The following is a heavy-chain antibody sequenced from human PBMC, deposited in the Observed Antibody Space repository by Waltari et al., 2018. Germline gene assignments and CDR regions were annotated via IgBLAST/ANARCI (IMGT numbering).Heavy chain of an antibody. Sequence: QVQLQQWGAGLLKPSETLSLTCAVYGGSFSGYYWSWIRQPPGKGLEWIGEINHSGSTNYNPSLKSRVTISVDTSKNQFSLKLSSVTAADTAVYYCARAHRGFDKDYYYYYYMDVWGKGTTVTISS. D-gene: IGHD3-9*01. J-gene: IGHJ6*03. CDR3: ARAHRGFDKDYYYYYYMDV. CDR1: GGSFSGYY. CDR2: INHSGST. V-gene: IGHV4-34*01.